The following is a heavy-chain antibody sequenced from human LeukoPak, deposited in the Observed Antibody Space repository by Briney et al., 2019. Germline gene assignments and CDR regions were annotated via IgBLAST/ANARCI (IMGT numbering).Heavy chain of an antibody. D-gene: IGHD3-16*02. CDR2: INHSGST. V-gene: IGHV4-34*01. CDR1: GFTFSNAW. Sequence: GSLRLSCAASGFTFSNAWMSWIRQPPGKGLEWIGEINHSGSTNYNPSLKSRVTISVDTSKNQFSLKLSSVTAADTAVYYCARGTRVGMITFGGVIAIAPHPLDYWGQGTPVTVSS. J-gene: IGHJ4*02. CDR3: ARGTRVGMITFGGVIAIAPHPLDY.